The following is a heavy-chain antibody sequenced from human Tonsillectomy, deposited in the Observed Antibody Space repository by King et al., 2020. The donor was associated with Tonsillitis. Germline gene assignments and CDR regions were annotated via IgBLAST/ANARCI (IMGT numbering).Heavy chain of an antibody. D-gene: IGHD5-18*01. V-gene: IGHV3-30*02. J-gene: IGHJ3*02. CDR3: VAPRSGDSYGFDAFDI. Sequence: QVQLVESGGGVVQPGGSLRLSCTASGFTFSTYGMHWVRQAPGKRLEWVAFIRYDGSNTYYVDSVKGRFTISRDTSKNTLYLQMSSLRVEDTAAYYCVAPRSGDSYGFDAFDIWGQGTIVTVSS. CDR2: IRYDGSNT. CDR1: GFTFSTYG.